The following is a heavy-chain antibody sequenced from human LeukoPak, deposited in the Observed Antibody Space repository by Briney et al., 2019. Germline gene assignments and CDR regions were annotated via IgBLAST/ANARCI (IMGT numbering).Heavy chain of an antibody. D-gene: IGHD4-17*01. CDR1: GGSISSYY. V-gene: IGHV4-4*07. J-gene: IGHJ4*02. CDR3: ARDFYLHDYGDPLGY. CDR2: IYTSGST. Sequence: SETLSLTCTVSGGSISSYYWSWIRQPAGKGLEWIGRIYTSGSTNYNPSLKSRVTMSVDTSKNQFSLKLSSVTAADTAVYYCARDFYLHDYGDPLGYWGQGTLVTVSS.